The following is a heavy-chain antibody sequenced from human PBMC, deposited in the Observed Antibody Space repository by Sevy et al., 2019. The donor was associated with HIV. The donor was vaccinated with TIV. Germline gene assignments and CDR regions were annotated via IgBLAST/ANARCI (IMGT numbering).Heavy chain of an antibody. D-gene: IGHD3-3*01. V-gene: IGHV3-49*04. J-gene: IGHJ4*02. CDR2: IRSKAYGGTT. CDR3: ARWRDY. CDR1: GFTFGDHF. Sequence: GGSLRLSCTTSGFTFGDHFMAWVRQAPGKGLEWVGFIRSKAYGGTTEYAASVEGRFIISRDDSKSIAYLQINSLKIEDTAVYYCARWRDYWGQGTLVTVSS.